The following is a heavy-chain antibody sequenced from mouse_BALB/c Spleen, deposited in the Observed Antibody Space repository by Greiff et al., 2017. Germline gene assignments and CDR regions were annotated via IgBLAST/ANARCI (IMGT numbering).Heavy chain of an antibody. V-gene: IGHV3-2*02. Sequence: EVKLQQSGPGLVKPSQSLSLTCTVTGYSITSDYAWNWIRQFPGNKLEWMGYISYSGSTSYNPSLKSRISITRDTSKNQFFLQLNSVTTEDTATYYCARYPIYYGYFDYWGQGTTLTVSS. CDR3: ARYPIYYGYFDY. J-gene: IGHJ2*01. D-gene: IGHD2-1*01. CDR2: ISYSGST. CDR1: GYSITSDYA.